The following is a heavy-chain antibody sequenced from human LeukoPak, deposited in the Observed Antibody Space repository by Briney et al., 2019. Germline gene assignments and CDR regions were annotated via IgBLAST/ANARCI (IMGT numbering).Heavy chain of an antibody. CDR1: GFTFSDAW. V-gene: IGHV3-15*01. CDR2: IKSKTDGGTT. D-gene: IGHD5-18*01. Sequence: NPGGSLRLSCAASGFTFSDAWMSWVRQAPGKGLEWVGLIKSKTDGGTTDCAAPVKGRFTISRDGSKNTVYLQMSSLKTEDTAVYYCTSGLHLWFWGQGTLVTVSS. CDR3: TSGLHLWF. J-gene: IGHJ4*02.